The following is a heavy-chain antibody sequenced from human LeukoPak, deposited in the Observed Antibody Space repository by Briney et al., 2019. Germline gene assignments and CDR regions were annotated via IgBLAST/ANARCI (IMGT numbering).Heavy chain of an antibody. CDR2: INPSGGST. J-gene: IGHJ4*02. V-gene: IGHV1-46*01. D-gene: IGHD6-19*01. CDR3: ARAPDGPVAGISKRLGGPHPIDY. Sequence: ASVKVSCKAPGYTFTSYYMHWVRQAPGQGLEWMGIINPSGGSTSYAQKFQGRVTMTRDTSTSTVYMELSSLRSEDTAVYYCARAPDGPVAGISKRLGGPHPIDYWGQGTLVIVSS. CDR1: GYTFTSYY.